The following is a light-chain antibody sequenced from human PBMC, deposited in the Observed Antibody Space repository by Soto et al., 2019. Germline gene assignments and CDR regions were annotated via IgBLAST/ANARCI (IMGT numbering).Light chain of an antibody. CDR1: SSDVGVYNY. CDR2: DVT. V-gene: IGLV2-14*01. Sequence: QSALTQPASVSGSPGQSITISCTGTSSDVGVYNYVSWYQQHPHKAPKLIIYDVTNRPSGLSNRFSGSKSGNTASLTISGLQAEDEADYYCSSYTPSSTHVVFGGGTKLTVL. CDR3: SSYTPSSTHVV. J-gene: IGLJ2*01.